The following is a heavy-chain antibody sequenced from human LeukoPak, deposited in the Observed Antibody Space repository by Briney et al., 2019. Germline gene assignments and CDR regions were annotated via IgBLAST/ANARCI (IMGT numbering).Heavy chain of an antibody. CDR2: IYHSGST. D-gene: IGHD3-10*01. J-gene: IGHJ5*02. CDR3: AREELLWFGELLFSWFDP. Sequence: PSGTLSLTCAVSGGSISSSNWWSWVRQPPGKGLEWIGEIYHSGSTNYNPSLKSRVTISVDKSKNQFSLKLSSVTAADTAVYYCAREELLWFGELLFSWFDPWGQGTLVTVSS. V-gene: IGHV4-4*02. CDR1: GGSISSSNW.